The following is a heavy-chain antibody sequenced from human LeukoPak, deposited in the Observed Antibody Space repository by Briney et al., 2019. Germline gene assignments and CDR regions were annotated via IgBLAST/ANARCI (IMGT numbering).Heavy chain of an antibody. CDR3: ARDYGRSRDYGMDV. J-gene: IGHJ6*02. D-gene: IGHD3-10*01. Sequence: GSLRLSCAASGFTFSSYSMNWVRQAPGKGLVWVSRINADGSSASYADSVKGRFTISRDNAKNTLYLQMNSLRAEDTAMYYCARDYGRSRDYGMDVRGQGTTVTVSS. V-gene: IGHV3-74*01. CDR1: GFTFSSYS. CDR2: INADGSSA.